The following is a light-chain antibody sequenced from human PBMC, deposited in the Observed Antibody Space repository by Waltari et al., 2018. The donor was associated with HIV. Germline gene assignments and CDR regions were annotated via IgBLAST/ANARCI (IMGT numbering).Light chain of an antibody. CDR3: QSYDSNLSGL. V-gene: IGLV2-8*01. Sequence: QSALTQPPSASGSPGQSVTISCSGARSNIGGYEYVSWYQQHPGKGPKLIIYEVNKRPPGVPDRFSGSKSGSSASLVITGLQSEDEADYYCQSYDSNLSGLFGGGTKVTVL. CDR1: RSNIGGYEY. CDR2: EVN. J-gene: IGLJ2*01.